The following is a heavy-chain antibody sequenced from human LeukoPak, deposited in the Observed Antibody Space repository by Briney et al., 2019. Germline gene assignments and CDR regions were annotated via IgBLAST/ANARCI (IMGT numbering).Heavy chain of an antibody. D-gene: IGHD2-15*01. J-gene: IGHJ4*02. CDR2: ISGSGGST. CDR1: GFTFSSYG. V-gene: IGHV3-23*01. CDR3: AKDLWAGSGKTRFDY. Sequence: GGTLRLSCAASGFTFSSYGMSWVRQAPGKGLEWVSAISGSGGSTYYADSVKGRFTISRDNSKNTLYLQMNSLRAEDTAVYYCAKDLWAGSGKTRFDYWGQGTLVTVSS.